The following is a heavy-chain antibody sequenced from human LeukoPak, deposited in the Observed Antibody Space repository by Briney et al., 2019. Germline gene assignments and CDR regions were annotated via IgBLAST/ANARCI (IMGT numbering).Heavy chain of an antibody. CDR3: ARESCGGDCSSGDFQH. CDR1: GFTFSSYW. V-gene: IGHV3-7*03. J-gene: IGHJ1*01. CDR2: IKQDGSEK. D-gene: IGHD2-21*02. Sequence: PGGSLRLSCAASGFTFSSYWMSWVRQAPGKGLEWVANIKQDGSEKYYVDSVKGRFTISRDNAKNSLYLQMNGLRAEDTAVYYCARESCGGDCSSGDFQHWGQGTLVTVSS.